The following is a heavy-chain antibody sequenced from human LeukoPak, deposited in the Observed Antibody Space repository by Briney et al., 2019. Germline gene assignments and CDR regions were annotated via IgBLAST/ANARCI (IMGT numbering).Heavy chain of an antibody. CDR1: GGTFSSYA. Sequence: SVEVSCKASGGTFSSYAISWVRQAPGQGLEWMGGIIPIFGTANYAQKFQGRVTITADESTSTAYMELSSLRSEDTAVYYCARGSESQLLLFDYWGQGTLVTVSS. CDR2: IIPIFGTA. J-gene: IGHJ4*02. D-gene: IGHD2-15*01. CDR3: ARGSESQLLLFDY. V-gene: IGHV1-69*13.